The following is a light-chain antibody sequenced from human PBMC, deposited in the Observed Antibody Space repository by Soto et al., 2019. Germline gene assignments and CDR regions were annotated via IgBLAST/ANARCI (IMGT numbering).Light chain of an antibody. V-gene: IGKV2-30*02. Sequence: DVVMTQSPLSLPVTLGQPASISCRSSQSLVHSDGNTYLNWFHQRPGQSPRRLIYKVSNRDSGVPDRFSGSGSDTDFTLNISGVEAEDVGDYCCMQGTHGPPYTFGQGNKLQIK. J-gene: IGKJ2*01. CDR1: QSLVHSDGNTY. CDR2: KVS. CDR3: MQGTHGPPYT.